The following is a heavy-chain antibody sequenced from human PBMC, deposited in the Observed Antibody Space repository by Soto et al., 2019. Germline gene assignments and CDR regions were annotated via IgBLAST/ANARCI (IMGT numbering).Heavy chain of an antibody. CDR2: IIPIFGTA. D-gene: IGHD2-15*01. Sequence: SVKVSCKASGGTFSSYAISWVRQAPGQGLEWMGGIIPIFGTANYAQKFQGRVTITADKSTSTAYMELSSLRSEDTAVYFCARERYCSGGSCYRWFDPWGQGTLVTVSS. CDR1: GGTFSSYA. V-gene: IGHV1-69*06. CDR3: ARERYCSGGSCYRWFDP. J-gene: IGHJ5*02.